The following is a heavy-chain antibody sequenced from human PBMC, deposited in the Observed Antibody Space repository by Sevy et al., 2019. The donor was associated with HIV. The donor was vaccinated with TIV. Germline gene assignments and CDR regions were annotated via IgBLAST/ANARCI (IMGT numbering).Heavy chain of an antibody. CDR2: IPYDGSNE. V-gene: IGHV3-30*02. Sequence: GGSLRLSCAASGFILSTYGVHWVRQAPGKGLEWVSFIPYDGSNEYYADSVEGRFTISRDNSKNTVHLQMNRLRPEDTAVYYCANDGYPVVGHCSGGVCYSAFDIWGQGTMVTVSS. CDR1: GFILSTYG. D-gene: IGHD2-8*02. CDR3: ANDGYPVVGHCSGGVCYSAFDI. J-gene: IGHJ3*02.